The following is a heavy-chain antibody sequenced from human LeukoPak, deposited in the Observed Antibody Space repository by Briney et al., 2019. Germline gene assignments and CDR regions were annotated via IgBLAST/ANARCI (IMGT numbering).Heavy chain of an antibody. CDR2: INSSGSTI. Sequence: GVSVRLSCAAYGFTFCSFEMMWLPHAPGQGRVGVSYINSSGSTIYDADSVKGGFTISRDNTKNSMYLQMNSLRAEGTAVYYCAELGITMIGGVWGKGNTVTISS. CDR1: GFTFCSFE. D-gene: IGHD3-10*02. J-gene: IGHJ6*04. CDR3: AELGITMIGGV. V-gene: IGHV3-48*03.